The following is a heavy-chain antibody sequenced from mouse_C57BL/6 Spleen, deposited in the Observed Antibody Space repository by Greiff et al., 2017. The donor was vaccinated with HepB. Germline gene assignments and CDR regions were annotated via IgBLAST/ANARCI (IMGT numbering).Heavy chain of an antibody. CDR3: ARPRYYGSSYVGYFDV. CDR2: IWWDDDK. V-gene: IGHV8-8*01. J-gene: IGHJ1*03. D-gene: IGHD1-1*01. Sequence: QVQLKESGPGILQPSQTLSLTCAFSGFSLSTCGMGVGWIRQPSGKGLEWLAHIWWDDDKYYNPALKSRLTISKDTSKNQVFLKIANVDIADTATYYCARPRYYGSSYVGYFDVWGTGTTVTVSS. CDR1: GFSLSTCGMG.